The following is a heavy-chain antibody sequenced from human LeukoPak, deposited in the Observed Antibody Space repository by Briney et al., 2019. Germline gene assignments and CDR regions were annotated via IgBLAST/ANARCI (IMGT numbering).Heavy chain of an antibody. D-gene: IGHD3-10*01. CDR2: INACNGNT. CDR1: GYTFTSYA. J-gene: IGHJ4*02. V-gene: IGHV1-3*01. CDR3: ARGGAMVRGVIRTQGVSDY. Sequence: GASVKVSCKASGYTFTSYAMHWVRQAPGQRREWMGWINACNGNTKYSQKFQGRVTITRNTSASTAYMELSSLRSEDTAVYYCARGGAMVRGVIRTQGVSDYWGQGTLVTVSS.